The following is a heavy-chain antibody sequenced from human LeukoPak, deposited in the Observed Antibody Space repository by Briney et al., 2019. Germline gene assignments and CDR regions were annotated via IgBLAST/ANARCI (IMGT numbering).Heavy chain of an antibody. CDR1: GFTFSSYW. J-gene: IGHJ4*02. V-gene: IGHV3-7*03. CDR3: ARGALYDYVWGSYRSDY. Sequence: VGSLRLSCAASGFTFSSYWMSWVRQTPGKGLEWVSNIKQNGSEKYYVDSVKGQFTISRDTAKISLYLQMNSLRAEDTAVYYCARGALYDYVWGSYRSDYWGQGTLVTGSS. D-gene: IGHD3-16*02. CDR2: IKQNGSEK.